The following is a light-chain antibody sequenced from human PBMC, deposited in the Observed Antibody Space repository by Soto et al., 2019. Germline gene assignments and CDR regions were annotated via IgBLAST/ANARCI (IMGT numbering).Light chain of an antibody. CDR3: QQYNSYSSRT. V-gene: IGKV1-5*01. CDR1: QSISSW. Sequence: DIQMTQSPSTLSASVGDRVTITCRASQSISSWLAWYQQKPGKASKLLIYDASSLESGVPSRFSGSGSGTEFTLTISSLQPDDFATYYCQQYNSYSSRTFGGGTKVDIK. J-gene: IGKJ4*01. CDR2: DAS.